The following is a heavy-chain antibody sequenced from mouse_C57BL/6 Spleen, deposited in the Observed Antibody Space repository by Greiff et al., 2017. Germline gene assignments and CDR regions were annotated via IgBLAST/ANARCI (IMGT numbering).Heavy chain of an antibody. CDR3: ARGGLGVPLGY. V-gene: IGHV1-66*01. J-gene: IGHJ2*01. D-gene: IGHD4-1*01. CDR1: GYSFTSYY. Sequence: QVQLKQSGPELVKPGASVKISCKASGYSFTSYYIHWVKQRPGQGLEWIGWIYPGSGNTKYNEKFKGKATLTADTSSSTAYMQLSSLTSEDSAVYYCARGGLGVPLGYWGQGTTLTVSS. CDR2: IYPGSGNT.